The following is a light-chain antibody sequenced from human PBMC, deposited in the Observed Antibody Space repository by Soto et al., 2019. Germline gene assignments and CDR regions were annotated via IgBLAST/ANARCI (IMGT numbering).Light chain of an antibody. Sequence: DIQMTQSPSSLSASVGDRVTITCRASQSTGIYLNWYQKKPGKAPKLLIHAASSLQSGVPSTFSASGSGTDFALTISSLQHEDFATYYCHQTYANPWTFAQGTKVEVK. J-gene: IGKJ1*01. CDR3: HQTYANPWT. CDR2: AAS. V-gene: IGKV1-39*01. CDR1: QSTGIY.